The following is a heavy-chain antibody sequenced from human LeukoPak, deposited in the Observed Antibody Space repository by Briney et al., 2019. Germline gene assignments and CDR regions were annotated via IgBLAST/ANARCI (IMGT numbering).Heavy chain of an antibody. D-gene: IGHD6-19*01. CDR2: ISYDGSNK. J-gene: IGHJ5*02. Sequence: SCKASGYTFNNYYMHWVRQAPGKGPEWVAVISYDGSNKYYTDSVKGRFTISRDNSKNTVFLQMNSLRAEDTAVYFCSGSAYSSGWVEFDPWGQGTLVTVSS. V-gene: IGHV3-30-3*01. CDR1: GYTFNNYY. CDR3: SGSAYSSGWVEFDP.